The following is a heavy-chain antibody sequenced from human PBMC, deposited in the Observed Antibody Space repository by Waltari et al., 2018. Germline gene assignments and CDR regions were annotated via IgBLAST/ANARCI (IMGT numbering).Heavy chain of an antibody. CDR1: GGTFSSYA. D-gene: IGHD6-6*01. V-gene: IGHV1-69*01. CDR3: ATQPRGYSSSSDDNWFDP. CDR2: ISPIFGKA. Sequence: QVQLVQSGAEVKKPGSSVKVSCKASGGTFSSYAISWVRQAPGQGLEWMGGISPIFGKANYAQKVQGRVTITADESTSTAYMELSSLRSEDTAVYYCATQPRGYSSSSDDNWFDPWGQGTLVTVSS. J-gene: IGHJ5*02.